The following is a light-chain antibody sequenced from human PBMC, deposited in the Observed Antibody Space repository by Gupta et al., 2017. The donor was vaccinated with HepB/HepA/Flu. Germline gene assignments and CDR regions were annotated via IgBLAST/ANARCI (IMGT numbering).Light chain of an antibody. J-gene: IGKJ4*01. CDR1: QSVSSY. Sequence: FVLTQSPATLSLSPGERATLPCRASQSVSSYLAWYHQKLGQAPRRLINDASNRATGSLARCSGSGGAADYTTTIISRVAADFAVYYCQQRSNGRPSLTFGGGTKVEIK. CDR3: QQRSNGRPSLT. V-gene: IGKV3-11*01. CDR2: DAS.